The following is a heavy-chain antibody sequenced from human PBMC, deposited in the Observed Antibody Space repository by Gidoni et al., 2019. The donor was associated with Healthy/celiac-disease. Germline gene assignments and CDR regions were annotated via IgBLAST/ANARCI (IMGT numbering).Heavy chain of an antibody. J-gene: IGHJ5*02. V-gene: IGHV1-69*01. CDR3: ARLGLGATGNWFDP. D-gene: IGHD3-16*01. Sequence: QVQLVQSGAEVKKPGSSVKVSGTASGGTFSSYAISRVRQAPGQGLEWMGGIIPIFGTANYVQKFQGRVTITADESPSTAYLALSSLRSEDTAVYDCARLGLGATGNWFDPWGQGTLLTVSS. CDR1: GGTFSSYA. CDR2: IIPIFGTA.